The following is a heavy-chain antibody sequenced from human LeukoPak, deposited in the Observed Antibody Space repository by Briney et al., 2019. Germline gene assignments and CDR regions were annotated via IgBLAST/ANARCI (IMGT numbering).Heavy chain of an antibody. D-gene: IGHD5-18*01. J-gene: IGHJ5*02. CDR2: IGQDGSET. Sequence: QPGGSLRLSCEASGFVLSNYWWSCVRQAPGKGLEWVANIGQDGSETNYLDSVKGRFTISRDNAKNSLYLQMNSLRAEAAAVYYCARDDHDSGFSYGYEVSAWFDTWGQGTLVTVSS. CDR1: GFVLSNYW. CDR3: ARDDHDSGFSYGYEVSAWFDT. V-gene: IGHV3-7*01.